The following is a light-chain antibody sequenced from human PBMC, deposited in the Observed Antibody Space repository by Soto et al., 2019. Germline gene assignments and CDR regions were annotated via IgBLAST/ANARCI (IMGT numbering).Light chain of an antibody. CDR2: TNS. V-gene: IGLV1-44*01. J-gene: IGLJ1*01. CDR1: GSNIGSNS. Sequence: QSVLTQPPSASGTPGQRITISCSGSGSNIGSNSVTWYQQLPRTAPKLLIYTNSQRPSGVPDRFSGSKSGTSATLGITGFQTGDEADYYCGSWDSSLSAYVFGTGTKLTVL. CDR3: GSWDSSLSAYV.